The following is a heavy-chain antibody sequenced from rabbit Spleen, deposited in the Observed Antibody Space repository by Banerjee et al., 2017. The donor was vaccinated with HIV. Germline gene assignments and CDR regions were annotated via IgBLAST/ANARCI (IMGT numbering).Heavy chain of an antibody. CDR3: ARGGYGWLLYFAL. V-gene: IGHV1S45*01. CDR1: GFSFSSSYW. D-gene: IGHD6-1*01. J-gene: IGHJ4*01. CDR2: IGTGDGRT. Sequence: QEQLEESGGDLVKPEGSLTLTCTASGFSFSSSYWICWVRQAPGKGLEWIACIGTGDGRTYYASWAKGRFPISKTSSTTVTLQMTSLTAADTATYFCARGGYGWLLYFALWGPGTLVTVS.